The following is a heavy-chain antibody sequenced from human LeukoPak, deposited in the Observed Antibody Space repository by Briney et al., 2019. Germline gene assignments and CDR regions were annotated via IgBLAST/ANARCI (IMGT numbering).Heavy chain of an antibody. J-gene: IGHJ5*02. V-gene: IGHV6-1*01. Sequence: SQTLSLTCAISGDSVSSKSAAWNWIRQSPSRGLEWLGRTYYRSKWYNDYAVSVKSRISITPDTSKNQFSLHLNSVTPEDTALYYCARVHFGEEVNWFDPWGQGTLVTVSS. CDR1: GDSVSSKSAA. CDR2: TYYRSKWYN. CDR3: ARVHFGEEVNWFDP. D-gene: IGHD4-17*01.